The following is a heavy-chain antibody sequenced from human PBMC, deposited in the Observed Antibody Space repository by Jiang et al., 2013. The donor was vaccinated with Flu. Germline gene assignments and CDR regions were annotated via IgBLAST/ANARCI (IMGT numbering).Heavy chain of an antibody. J-gene: IGHJ4*02. D-gene: IGHD3-16*01. CDR1: GGSFSGYY. Sequence: LLKPSETLSLTCAVYGGSFSGYYWSWIRQPPGKGLEWIGEINHSGSTNYNPSLKSRVTISVDTSKNQFSLKLSSVTAADTAVYYCARCATMTRRFTHYYFDYWGQGTLVTVSS. CDR2: INHSGST. V-gene: IGHV4-34*01. CDR3: ARCATMTRRFTHYYFDY.